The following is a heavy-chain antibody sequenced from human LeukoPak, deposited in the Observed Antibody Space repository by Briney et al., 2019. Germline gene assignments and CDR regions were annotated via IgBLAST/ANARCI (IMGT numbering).Heavy chain of an antibody. CDR3: ARAYSSSWYWNWFDP. Sequence: PSETLSLTCTVSGGSIRTNSYNWGWIRQPPGKGLEWIASISYSGTTYYNPSLKSRVTMSVDTSKNQFSLKLSSVTAADTAVYYCARAYSSSWYWNWFDPWGQGTLVTVSS. CDR2: ISYSGTT. D-gene: IGHD6-13*01. J-gene: IGHJ5*02. CDR1: GGSIRTNSYN. V-gene: IGHV4-39*07.